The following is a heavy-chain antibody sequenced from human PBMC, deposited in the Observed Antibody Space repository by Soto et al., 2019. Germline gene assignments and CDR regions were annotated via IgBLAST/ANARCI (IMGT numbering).Heavy chain of an antibody. CDR1: GFTFSSYS. CDR2: ISSSSSYI. D-gene: IGHD5-12*01. CDR3: AVIGNIGYPPHPEDY. Sequence: PGGSLRLSCAASGFTFSSYSMNWVRQAPGKGLEWVSSISSSSSYIYYADSVKGRFTISRDNAKNSLYLQMNSLRAEDTAVYYCAVIGNIGYPPHPEDYRGQGTLVTVSS. V-gene: IGHV3-21*01. J-gene: IGHJ4*02.